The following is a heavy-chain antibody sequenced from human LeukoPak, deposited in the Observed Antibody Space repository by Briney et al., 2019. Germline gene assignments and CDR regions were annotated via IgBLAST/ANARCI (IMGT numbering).Heavy chain of an antibody. CDR3: ARDLASMGQHMVRGVPY. V-gene: IGHV3-23*01. J-gene: IGHJ4*02. CDR2: ISGSGGST. Sequence: GGSLRLSCAASGFTFSSYGMSWVRQAPGKGLEWVSAISGSGGSTYYADSVKGRFTISRDNSKNTLCLQMNSLRAEDTAVYYCARDLASMGQHMVRGVPYWGQGTLVTVSS. D-gene: IGHD3-10*01. CDR1: GFTFSSYG.